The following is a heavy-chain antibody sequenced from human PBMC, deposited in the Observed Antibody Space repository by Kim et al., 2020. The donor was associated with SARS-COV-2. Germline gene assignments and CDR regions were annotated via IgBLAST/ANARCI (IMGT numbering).Heavy chain of an antibody. J-gene: IGHJ3*02. V-gene: IGHV3-48*02. CDR2: ISGSSSSI. CDR3: VRDCSTTSCSAWHAFDI. D-gene: IGHD2-2*01. Sequence: GGSLRLSCEASGFTFSTYSMNWVRQPPGKGLEWISYISGSSSSIHYADFVQGRFTISRDNARNSLYLQINSLRDEDTSVYYCVRDCSTTSCSAWHAFDIWGQGTRVTVSS. CDR1: GFTFSTYS.